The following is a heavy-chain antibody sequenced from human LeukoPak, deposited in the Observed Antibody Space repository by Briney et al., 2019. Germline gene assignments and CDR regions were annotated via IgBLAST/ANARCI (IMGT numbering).Heavy chain of an antibody. D-gene: IGHD2-21*02. J-gene: IGHJ4*02. V-gene: IGHV3-21*01. Sequence: GGSLRLSCAASGFTFSSYSMSLVRQAPGKGLEWVSSISSRSGYIYYGDSVKGRFTISRDNAKNSLYLQMNTLRAEDTAVYYCARCGGFGGDCYYIWGQGTLVTVSS. CDR1: GFTFSSYS. CDR3: ARCGGFGGDCYYI. CDR2: ISSRSGYI.